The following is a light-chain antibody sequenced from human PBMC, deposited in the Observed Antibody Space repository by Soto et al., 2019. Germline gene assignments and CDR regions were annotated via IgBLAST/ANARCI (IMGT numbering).Light chain of an antibody. CDR3: CSYTGSTTHVL. V-gene: IGLV2-14*01. CDR2: EVY. Sequence: QSALTQPASVSGSRGQSITISCTGTGTSSDVRDYNFVSWYQHHPGKAPQLLIYEVYNRPSGVSARFSGSKSVNTASLTISGLQAEDEAYYYCCSYTGSTTHVLFGGGTKVTVL. J-gene: IGLJ2*01. CDR1: GTSSDVRDYNF.